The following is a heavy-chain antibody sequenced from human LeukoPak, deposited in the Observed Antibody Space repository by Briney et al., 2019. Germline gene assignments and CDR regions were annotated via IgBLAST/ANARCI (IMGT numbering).Heavy chain of an antibody. D-gene: IGHD3-16*01. J-gene: IGHJ4*02. CDR2: ISWNSGSI. CDR3: AKVGGAFNY. V-gene: IGHV3-9*01. CDR1: GFTFDDYA. Sequence: GGSLRLSCAASGFTFDDYAMPWVRQAPGKGLEWVSGISWNSGSIGYADSVKGRFTISRDNAKNSLYLQMNSLRAEDTALYYCAKVGGAFNYWGQGTLVTVSS.